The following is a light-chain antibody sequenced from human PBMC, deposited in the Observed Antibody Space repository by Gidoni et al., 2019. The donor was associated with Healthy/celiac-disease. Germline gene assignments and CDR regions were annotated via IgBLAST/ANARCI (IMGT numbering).Light chain of an antibody. CDR2: DAS. Sequence: DIHMTQSPSSLSASVGDRVTITCQASQDSSNYLNWYQQKPGKAPKLLIYDASNLETGVPSRFSGSGSGTDFTFTISSLQPEDIATYYCQQYDNLPLTFXHXTKVDIK. CDR3: QQYDNLPLT. J-gene: IGKJ3*01. CDR1: QDSSNY. V-gene: IGKV1-33*01.